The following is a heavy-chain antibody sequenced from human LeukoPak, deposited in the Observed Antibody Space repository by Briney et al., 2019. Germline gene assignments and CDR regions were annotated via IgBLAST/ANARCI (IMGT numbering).Heavy chain of an antibody. CDR3: ARAETYYDFWSGYLNWFDP. CDR1: GGSVSSGSYY. V-gene: IGHV4-61*01. Sequence: SETLSLTCTVSGGSVSSGSYYWSWIRQPPGKGLEWIVYIYYSGSTNYNPSLKSRVTISVDTSKNQFSLKPSSVTAADTAVYYCARAETYYDFWSGYLNWFDPWGQGTLVTVSS. D-gene: IGHD3-3*01. J-gene: IGHJ5*02. CDR2: IYYSGST.